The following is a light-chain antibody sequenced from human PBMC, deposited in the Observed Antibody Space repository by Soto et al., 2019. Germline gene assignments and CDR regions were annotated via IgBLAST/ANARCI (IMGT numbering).Light chain of an antibody. CDR3: SSYTSSSTRV. V-gene: IGLV2-14*03. CDR1: SSDVGGYNY. Sequence: QSVLTQPASVSGSPGQSITISCTGTSSDVGGYNYVPWYQQHPGRAPQLMIYDVSNRPSGVSNRFSGSRSGNTASLTISGLQAEDEADYYCSSYTSSSTRVFGGGTKVTVL. CDR2: DVS. J-gene: IGLJ3*02.